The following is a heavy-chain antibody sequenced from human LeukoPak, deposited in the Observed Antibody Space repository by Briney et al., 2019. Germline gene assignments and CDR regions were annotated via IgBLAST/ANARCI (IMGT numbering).Heavy chain of an antibody. V-gene: IGHV3-48*02. CDR3: ARDGRMKAMDY. J-gene: IGHJ4*02. CDR1: GFTFSSYG. CDR2: INTRGNTV. Sequence: GGSLRLSCAASGFTFSSYGMHWIRQAPGQGLEWVSYINTRGNTVSYADSVKGRFTISRDNARDTLYLQMNSLRDEDTALYYCARDGRMKAMDYWGQGALVTVSS.